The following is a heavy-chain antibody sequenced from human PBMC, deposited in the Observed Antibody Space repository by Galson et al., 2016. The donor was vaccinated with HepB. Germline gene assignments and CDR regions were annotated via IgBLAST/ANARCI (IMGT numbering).Heavy chain of an antibody. CDR3: ARGEWVRFTFYFDY. Sequence: SLRLSCAVSGFTFRTSEMSWVRQAPGKGLEWVSYISYTGSNTYYADSVKGRFTTSRDNAKNSLYLHMNSLSAEDTAVYYCARGEWVRFTFYFDYWGQGSLVTVAS. J-gene: IGHJ4*02. V-gene: IGHV3-48*03. CDR2: ISYTGSNT. D-gene: IGHD3-16*01. CDR1: GFTFRTSE.